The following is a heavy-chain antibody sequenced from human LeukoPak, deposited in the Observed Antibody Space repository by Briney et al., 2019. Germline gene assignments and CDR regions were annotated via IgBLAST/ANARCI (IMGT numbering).Heavy chain of an antibody. Sequence: SVKVSCKASGGTFSSYAISWVRQAPGQGLEWMGGIIPIFGTANYAQKFQGRVTITTDESTSTAYMELSSLRSEDTAVYYCARGVQLTIFGVVPRDYYYYMDVWGKGTTVTVSS. CDR1: GGTFSSYA. CDR2: IIPIFGTA. CDR3: ARGVQLTIFGVVPRDYYYYMDV. V-gene: IGHV1-69*05. J-gene: IGHJ6*03. D-gene: IGHD3-3*01.